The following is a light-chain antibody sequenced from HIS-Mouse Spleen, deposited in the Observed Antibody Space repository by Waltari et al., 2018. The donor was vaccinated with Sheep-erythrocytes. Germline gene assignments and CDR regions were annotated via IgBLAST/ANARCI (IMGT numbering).Light chain of an antibody. CDR2: WAS. V-gene: IGKV4-1*01. J-gene: IGKJ4*01. CDR3: QQYYSTLT. CDR1: QSVLYSSNNKNY. Sequence: DIVMPQSPDSLAVSLGERATINCKSSQSVLYSSNNKNYLAWYQQKPGQPPKLLIYWASTRESGVPDRFSGSGSGTDFTLTISSLQAEDVAVYYCQQYYSTLTFGGGTKVDIK.